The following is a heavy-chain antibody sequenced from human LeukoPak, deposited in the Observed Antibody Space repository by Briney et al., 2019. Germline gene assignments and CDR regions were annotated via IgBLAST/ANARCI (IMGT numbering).Heavy chain of an antibody. J-gene: IGHJ3*02. CDR3: AKSRSPIVLMVYALDAFDI. Sequence: GGSLRLSCAASGFTFDDYAMHWVRQAPGKGLEWVSGISWNSGSIGYADSVKGRFTISRDNAKNSLYLQMNSLRAEDMALYYCAKSRSPIVLMVYALDAFDIWGQGTMVTVSS. CDR2: ISWNSGSI. V-gene: IGHV3-9*03. CDR1: GFTFDDYA. D-gene: IGHD2-8*01.